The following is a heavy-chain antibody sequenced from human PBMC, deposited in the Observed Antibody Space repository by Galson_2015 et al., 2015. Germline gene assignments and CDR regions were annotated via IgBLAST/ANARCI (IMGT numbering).Heavy chain of an antibody. D-gene: IGHD1-26*01. V-gene: IGHV3-30-3*01. Sequence: SLRLSCAASGFTFSSYAMHWVRQAPGKGLEWVAVISYDGSNKYYADSVKGRFTISRDNSKNTLYLQMNSLRAEDTAVYYCARDQLGATLFDPWGQGTLVTVSP. CDR1: GFTFSSYA. CDR2: ISYDGSNK. CDR3: ARDQLGATLFDP. J-gene: IGHJ5*02.